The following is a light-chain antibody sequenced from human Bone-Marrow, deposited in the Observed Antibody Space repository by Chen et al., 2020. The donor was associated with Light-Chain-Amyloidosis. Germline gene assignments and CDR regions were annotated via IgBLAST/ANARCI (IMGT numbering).Light chain of an antibody. Sequence: SYELTQPPSVSVSPGQTARITCSGDDLPTKYAYWYQQKPGQAPVLVIHRDTERPSGISERFSGSSSGTTATLTIIGVQAEAEADYHGQSADSSGTYEVIFGGGTKLTVL. V-gene: IGLV3-25*03. CDR2: RDT. CDR3: QSADSSGTYEVI. CDR1: DLPTKY. J-gene: IGLJ2*01.